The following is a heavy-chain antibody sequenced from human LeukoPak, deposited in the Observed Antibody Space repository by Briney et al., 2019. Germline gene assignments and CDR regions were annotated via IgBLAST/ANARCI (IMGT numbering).Heavy chain of an antibody. CDR1: GFAFSVYA. V-gene: IGHV3-23*01. CDR3: AKPISGGLAVTADWFHP. Sequence: GGSLRLSCTASGFAFSVYAVSWLRQPPGKGLEWVSTINANSGTTSYAASVRGRFTISRDNSKNTLYLQLNTLRADDTATYYCAKPISGGLAVTADWFHPWGQGTLVVVSS. CDR2: INANSGTT. D-gene: IGHD6-19*01. J-gene: IGHJ5*01.